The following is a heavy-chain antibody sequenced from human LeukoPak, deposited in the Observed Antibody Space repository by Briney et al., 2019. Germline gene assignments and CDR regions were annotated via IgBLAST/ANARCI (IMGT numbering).Heavy chain of an antibody. V-gene: IGHV4-39*07. Sequence: SETLSLTCTVSGGSISSSSYYWGWIRQPPGKGLEWIGSIYYSGSTNYNPSLKSRVTISVDTSKNQFSLKLSSVTAADTAVYYCARGSYYYDPYLDYWGQGTLVTVSS. CDR1: GGSISSSSYY. J-gene: IGHJ4*02. CDR2: IYYSGST. D-gene: IGHD3-22*01. CDR3: ARGSYYYDPYLDY.